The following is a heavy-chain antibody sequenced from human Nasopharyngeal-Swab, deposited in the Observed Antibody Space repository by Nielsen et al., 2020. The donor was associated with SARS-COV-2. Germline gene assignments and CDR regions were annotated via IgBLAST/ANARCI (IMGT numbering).Heavy chain of an antibody. CDR1: GGSFSGYY. CDR2: INHSGST. V-gene: IGHV4-34*01. D-gene: IGHD3-22*01. Sequence: SETLSLTCAVYGGSFSGYYWSWIRQPPGKGPEWIGEINHSGSTNYNPSLKSRVTISVDTSKNQFSLKLSSVTAADTAVYYCARGLGQYYYDSSGYYFFDYWGQGTLVTVSS. J-gene: IGHJ4*02. CDR3: ARGLGQYYYDSSGYYFFDY.